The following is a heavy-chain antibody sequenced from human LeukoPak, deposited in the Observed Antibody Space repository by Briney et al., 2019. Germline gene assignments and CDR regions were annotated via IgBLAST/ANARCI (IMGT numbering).Heavy chain of an antibody. J-gene: IGHJ4*02. V-gene: IGHV4-59*01. CDR3: ARVRPRNYYDSSGFLDY. D-gene: IGHD3-22*01. CDR2: IYYSGST. Sequence: SETLSLTCTVSGGSISSYYWSWIRQPPGKGLEWIGYIYYSGSTNYNPSLKSRVTISVDTSKNQFSLKLSSVTAADTAVYYCARVRPRNYYDSSGFLDYRGQGTLVTVSS. CDR1: GGSISSYY.